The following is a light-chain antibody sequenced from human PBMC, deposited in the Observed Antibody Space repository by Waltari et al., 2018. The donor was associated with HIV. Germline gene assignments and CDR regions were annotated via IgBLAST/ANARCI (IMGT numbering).Light chain of an antibody. V-gene: IGLV2-14*03. CDR1: SSDVGHYNY. Sequence: QSALTQPASVSGSPGQSITISCTGTSSDVGHYNYVSWYQQYPGKAHKILIYNVSNRPSWFSNRVSGSKSDNTASLTVSRLQAEDESDYYCNSYTNNITLVFGTGTKVTVL. CDR3: NSYTNNITLV. CDR2: NVS. J-gene: IGLJ1*01.